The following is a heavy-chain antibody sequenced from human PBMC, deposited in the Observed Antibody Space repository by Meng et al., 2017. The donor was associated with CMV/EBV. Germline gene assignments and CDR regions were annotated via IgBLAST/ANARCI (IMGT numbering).Heavy chain of an antibody. CDR3: TRHQFAYCGGDCSGDDAFDI. CDR1: GFTFSGSA. D-gene: IGHD2-21*01. V-gene: IGHV3-73*01. Sequence: GGSLRLSCAASGFTFSGSAMHWVRQASGKGLEWVGRIRSKANSYATAYAASVKGRFTISRDDSKNTAYLQMNSLKTEDTAVYYCTRHQFAYCGGDCSGDDAFDIRGQGTMVTVSS. J-gene: IGHJ3*02. CDR2: IRSKANSYAT.